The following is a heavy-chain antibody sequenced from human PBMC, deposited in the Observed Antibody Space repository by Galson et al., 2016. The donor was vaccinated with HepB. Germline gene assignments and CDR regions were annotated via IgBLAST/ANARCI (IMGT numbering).Heavy chain of an antibody. J-gene: IGHJ2*01. CDR3: AHTGPPRTDDDYRPWSFDL. Sequence: PALVKPTQTLTLTCTFSGLSLSTRGVGVGWIRQPPGKALEWFALVYWDDHKRYSPSLQSRLTITKDTSKNQVVLTMTNMDPVDTATYYCAHTGPPRTDDDYRPWSFDLWGRGTLVTVSS. CDR1: GLSLSTRGVG. V-gene: IGHV2-5*02. D-gene: IGHD4-17*01. CDR2: VYWDDHK.